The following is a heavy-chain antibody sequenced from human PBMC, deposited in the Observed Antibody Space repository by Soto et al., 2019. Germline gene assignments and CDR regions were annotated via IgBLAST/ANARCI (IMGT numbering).Heavy chain of an antibody. V-gene: IGHV1-2*04. D-gene: IGHD2-15*01. CDR1: RYTFTGYY. CDR2: INPNSGGT. J-gene: IGHJ4*02. Sequence: ASVKVSCKASRYTFTGYYMHWVRQAPGQGLEWMGWINPNSGGTNYAQKFQGWVTMTRDTSISTAYMELSRLRSDDTAVYYCARDSPLGYCSGGSCYSLAFDYWGQGTLVTVSS. CDR3: ARDSPLGYCSGGSCYSLAFDY.